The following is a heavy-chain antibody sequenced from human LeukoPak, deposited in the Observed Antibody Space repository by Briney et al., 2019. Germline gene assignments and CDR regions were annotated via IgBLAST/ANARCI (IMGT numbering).Heavy chain of an antibody. J-gene: IGHJ5*02. CDR2: ISRSSRDI. Sequence: GGSLRLSCAASGFTFSSYSMNWVRQAPGKGLEWVSSISRSSRDIYYADSVEGRFTITRDNAKNSVYLQMNRQREEGTAVYYCARDGMRTHSSSWPNLFYPWGQGTLVTVSS. CDR3: ARDGMRTHSSSWPNLFYP. CDR1: GFTFSSYS. V-gene: IGHV3-21*01. D-gene: IGHD6-13*01.